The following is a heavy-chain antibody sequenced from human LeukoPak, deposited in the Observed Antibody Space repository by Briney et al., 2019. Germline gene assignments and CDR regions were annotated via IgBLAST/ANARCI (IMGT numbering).Heavy chain of an antibody. Sequence: ASVKVSCKASGYTFTSYGISWVRQAPGQGLEWMGWISAYNGNTNYAQKLRGRVTMTTDTSTSTAYMELRSLRSDDTAVYYCARGPRLHYYYYMDVWGKGTTVTVSS. J-gene: IGHJ6*03. V-gene: IGHV1-18*01. CDR2: ISAYNGNT. CDR1: GYTFTSYG. D-gene: IGHD2-21*02. CDR3: ARGPRLHYYYYMDV.